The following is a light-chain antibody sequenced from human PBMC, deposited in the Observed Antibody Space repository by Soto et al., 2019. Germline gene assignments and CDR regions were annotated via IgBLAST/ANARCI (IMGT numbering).Light chain of an antibody. CDR3: QQSYISPWT. CDR1: QTISTY. J-gene: IGKJ1*01. CDR2: AAS. Sequence: DIQMTQSPSSLSASIGDRVTITCRASQTISTYLNWYQQQPGKAPKLLIYAASTLQSGVPSRFSGSGSGKEFTLTISSLHPEDFASYCCQQSYISPWTFGQGTKVEIK. V-gene: IGKV1-39*01.